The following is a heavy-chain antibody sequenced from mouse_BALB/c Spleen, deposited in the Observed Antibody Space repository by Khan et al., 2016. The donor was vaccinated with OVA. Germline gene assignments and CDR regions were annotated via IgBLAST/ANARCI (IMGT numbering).Heavy chain of an antibody. CDR3: ARGGYGGFAY. CDR1: GYTFSSYW. J-gene: IGHJ3*01. Sequence: QVQLKQSGGDLMKPGASVKISCKATGYTFSSYWIEWVKQRPGHGLEWIGQIFPGSVSTTYNEKFKGKATFTADTSSNKAYMQLSSLTSEDSAVYYCARGGYGGFAYWGQGTLVTVSA. D-gene: IGHD2-2*01. CDR2: IFPGSVST. V-gene: IGHV1-9*01.